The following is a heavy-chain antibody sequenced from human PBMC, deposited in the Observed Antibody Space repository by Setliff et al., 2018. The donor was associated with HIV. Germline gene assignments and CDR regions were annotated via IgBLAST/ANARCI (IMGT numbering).Heavy chain of an antibody. CDR1: GGSISISSYY. V-gene: IGHV4-39*07. CDR2: FHYSGST. D-gene: IGHD5-18*01. J-gene: IGHJ6*02. CDR3: ARGVDPAMVSDYGYGMDV. Sequence: SETLSLTCNVSGGSISISSYYWGWIRQPPGKGLEWIVSFHYSGSTSSNPSLRSRVTISVDTSKNQFSLKLSSLTAVATAVYYCARGVDPAMVSDYGYGMDVWGRGTTVTVSS.